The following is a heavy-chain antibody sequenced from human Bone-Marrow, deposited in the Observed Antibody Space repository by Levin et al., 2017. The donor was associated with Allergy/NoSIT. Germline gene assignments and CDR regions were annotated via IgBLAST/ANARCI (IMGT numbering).Heavy chain of an antibody. CDR1: GFTFSGYG. D-gene: IGHD3-9*01. CDR2: ISYDGINK. V-gene: IGHV3-30*18. J-gene: IGHJ4*02. Sequence: PGGSLRLSCAASGFTFSGYGLHWVRHAPGKGLEWVALISYDGINKYYADSVKGRFTISRENSENTLFLHMNSLKPEDTAVYYCAKVHDILTGYYDYWGQGTLVTVSS. CDR3: AKVHDILTGYYDY.